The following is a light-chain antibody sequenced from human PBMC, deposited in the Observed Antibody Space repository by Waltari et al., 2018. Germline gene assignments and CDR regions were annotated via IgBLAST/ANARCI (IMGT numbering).Light chain of an antibody. CDR3: GTWDSSLSIGV. CDR1: SSNIGNNY. V-gene: IGLV1-51*01. CDR2: DND. J-gene: IGLJ2*01. Sequence: QSVLTQPPSVSAAPGQKVTISCSGSSSNIGNNYVSWYQQLPGTAPKLLIYDNDQRPSGIPDRFSGSKSGTSATLGITGRQTGDEADYYCGTWDSSLSIGVFGGGTKLTVL.